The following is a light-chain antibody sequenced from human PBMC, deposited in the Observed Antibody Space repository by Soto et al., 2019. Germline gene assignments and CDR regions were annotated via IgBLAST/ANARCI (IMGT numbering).Light chain of an antibody. Sequence: QTVVTQEPSFSVSPGGTVTLTCGLSSGSVSTSSYPTWYQQTPGQAPRTLIYSTNTRSSGAPDRFSGSILGNKAALTITGAQADDESDYYCVLYIGTWVFGGGTKVTVL. J-gene: IGLJ3*02. CDR2: STN. V-gene: IGLV8-61*01. CDR3: VLYIGTWV. CDR1: SGSVSTSSY.